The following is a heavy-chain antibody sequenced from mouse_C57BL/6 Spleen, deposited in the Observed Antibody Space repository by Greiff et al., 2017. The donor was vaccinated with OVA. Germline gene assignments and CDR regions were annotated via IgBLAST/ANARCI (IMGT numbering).Heavy chain of an antibody. J-gene: IGHJ2*01. CDR2: INPSTGGT. D-gene: IGHD1-1*01. CDR1: GYSFTGYY. V-gene: IGHV1-42*01. CDR3: ARRDYGSSYSFDY. Sequence: VQLQQSGPELVKPGAPVKISCKASGYSFTGYYMNWVKQSPEKSLEWIGEINPSTGGTTYNQKFKAKATLTVDKSSSTAYMQLKSLTSEDSAVYYCARRDYGSSYSFDYWGQGTTLTVSS.